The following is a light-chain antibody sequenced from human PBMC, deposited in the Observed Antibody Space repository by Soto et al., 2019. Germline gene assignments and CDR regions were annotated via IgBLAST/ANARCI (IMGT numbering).Light chain of an antibody. J-gene: IGKJ1*01. CDR3: QQYNSYPWT. Sequence: DIPMTQSPSTLSASVGDRVTITCRASHSISSWLAWYQQKPGKAPKLLIYKASSLESGVPSRFSGSGSGTEFTLNISSLQPDDFATYYCQQYNSYPWTFGQGTKVEIK. CDR2: KAS. CDR1: HSISSW. V-gene: IGKV1-5*03.